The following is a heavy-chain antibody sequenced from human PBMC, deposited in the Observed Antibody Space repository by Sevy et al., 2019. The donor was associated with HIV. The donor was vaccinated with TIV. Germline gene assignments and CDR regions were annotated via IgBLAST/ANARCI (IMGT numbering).Heavy chain of an antibody. CDR3: VRVVAGEGHLDY. V-gene: IGHV5-51*01. J-gene: IGHJ4*02. D-gene: IGHD2-15*01. CDR1: RNSFTNNW. CDR2: IFPGNSDT. Sequence: GESLKISCRGSRNSFTNNWIGWVRQMPGKALDWMGVIFPGNSDTRYSPSLQSQVTISADKSITTAYLHWNSLRASDTAIYYCVRVVAGEGHLDYWGQGTLVTVSS.